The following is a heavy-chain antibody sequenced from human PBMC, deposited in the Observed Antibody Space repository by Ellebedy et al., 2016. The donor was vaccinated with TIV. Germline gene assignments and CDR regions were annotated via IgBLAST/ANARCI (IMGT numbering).Heavy chain of an antibody. D-gene: IGHD6-19*01. CDR1: GFTFSNYA. CDR3: AKDGGGSGWQDFDY. V-gene: IGHV3-23*01. J-gene: IGHJ4*02. CDR2: ISGVGSSTT. Sequence: PGGSLRLSCVASGFTFSNYAMGWVRQAPGKGLDWVSAISGVGSSTTHYADSVKGRFTISRDNSKNTLYLQMNSLRADDTAVYYWAKDGGGSGWQDFDYWGQGTLVTVSS.